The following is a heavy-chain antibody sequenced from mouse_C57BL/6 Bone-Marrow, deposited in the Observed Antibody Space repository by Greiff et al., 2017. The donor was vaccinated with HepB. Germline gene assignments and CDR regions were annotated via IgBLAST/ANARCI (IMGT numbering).Heavy chain of an antibody. J-gene: IGHJ2*01. D-gene: IGHD1-1*01. V-gene: IGHV1-5*01. CDR1: GYTFTSYW. CDR3: TIITTTVDFDY. Sequence: VHVKQSGTVLARPGASVKMSCKTSGYTFTSYWMHWVKQRPGQGLEWIGAIYPGNSDTSYNQKFKGKAKLTAVTSASTAYMELSSLTNEDSAVYYCTIITTTVDFDYWGQGTTLTVSS. CDR2: IYPGNSDT.